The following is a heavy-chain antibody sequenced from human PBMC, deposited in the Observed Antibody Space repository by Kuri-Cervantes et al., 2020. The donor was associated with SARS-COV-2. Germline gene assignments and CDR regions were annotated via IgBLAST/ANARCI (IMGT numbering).Heavy chain of an antibody. Sequence: GGSLRLSCAASGFTFSSYGMHWVRQAPGKGLEWVAVIWYDGSNKYYADSVKGRFTISRDNSKNTLYLQMNSLRAEDTAVYYCAKSYLVGIAARPLSSLGMDVWGQGTTVTVSS. CDR3: AKSYLVGIAARPLSSLGMDV. V-gene: IGHV3-30*02. D-gene: IGHD6-6*01. CDR1: GFTFSSYG. J-gene: IGHJ6*02. CDR2: IWYDGSNK.